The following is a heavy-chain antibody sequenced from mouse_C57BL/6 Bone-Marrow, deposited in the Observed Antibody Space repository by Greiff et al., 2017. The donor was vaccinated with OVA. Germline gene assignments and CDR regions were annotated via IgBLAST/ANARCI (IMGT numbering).Heavy chain of an antibody. CDR2: ISDGGSYT. CDR1: GFTFSSYA. Sequence: EVKLQESGGGLVKPGGSLKLSCAASGFTFSSYAMSWVRQTPEKRLEWVATISDGGSYTYYPDNVKGRFTISRDNAKNNLYLQMSHLKSEDTAMYYCARDYYYGPSWFAYWGQGTLVTVSA. V-gene: IGHV5-4*01. CDR3: ARDYYYGPSWFAY. D-gene: IGHD1-1*01. J-gene: IGHJ3*01.